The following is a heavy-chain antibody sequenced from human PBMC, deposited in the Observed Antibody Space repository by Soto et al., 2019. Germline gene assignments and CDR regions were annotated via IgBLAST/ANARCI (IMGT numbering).Heavy chain of an antibody. CDR3: ALVAQGGLWFGELRVDY. CDR1: GFTFSSYS. CDR2: ISSSSSYI. J-gene: IGHJ4*02. V-gene: IGHV3-21*01. D-gene: IGHD3-10*01. Sequence: EVQLVESGGGLVKPGGSLRLSCAASGFTFSSYSMNWVRQDPGKGLEWVSSISSSSSYIYYADSVKGRFTISRDNAKNSLYLQMNSLRAEDTAVYYCALVAQGGLWFGELRVDYWGQGTLVTVSS.